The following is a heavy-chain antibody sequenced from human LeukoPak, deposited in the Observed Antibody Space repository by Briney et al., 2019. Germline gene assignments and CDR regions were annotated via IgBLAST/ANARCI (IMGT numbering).Heavy chain of an antibody. CDR1: GGSFSGYY. Sequence: ETLSLTCAVYGGSFSGYYWSWVRQAPGKGLEWVSAISGSGGSTYYADSVKGRFTISRDNSKNTLYLQMNSLRAEDTAVYYCAKSYNDYPEYWGQGTLVTVSS. D-gene: IGHD5-24*01. CDR2: ISGSGGST. J-gene: IGHJ4*02. CDR3: AKSYNDYPEY. V-gene: IGHV3-23*01.